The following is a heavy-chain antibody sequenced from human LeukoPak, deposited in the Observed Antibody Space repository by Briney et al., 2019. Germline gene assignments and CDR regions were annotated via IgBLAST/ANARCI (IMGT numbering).Heavy chain of an antibody. CDR1: GFIFSSYD. D-gene: IGHD1-26*01. CDR3: AKRSKFVWELDY. CDR2: IRYDGNNK. J-gene: IGHJ4*02. Sequence: PGGSLRLSCAASGFIFSSYDIHWVRQTPGKGLEWAAYIRYDGNNKNYADSVKGRFTISRDNSKNTLYLQMNSLRAEDTAVYYCAKRSKFVWELDYWGQGTLVTVSS. V-gene: IGHV3-30*02.